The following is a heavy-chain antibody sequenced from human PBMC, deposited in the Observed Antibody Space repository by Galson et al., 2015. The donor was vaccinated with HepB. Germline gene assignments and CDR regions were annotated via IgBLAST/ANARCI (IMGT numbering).Heavy chain of an antibody. J-gene: IGHJ6*02. D-gene: IGHD5-12*01. Sequence: SLRLSCAASGFIFRNYGMHWVRQAPGKGLEWVAIIWYDGSNKYHADSVKGRFTISRDNSKNTLYLQMNSLRAEDTAVYYCARDLWIRSGYEAGGTYYYYGMDVWGQGTTVTVSS. CDR2: IWYDGSNK. CDR3: ARDLWIRSGYEAGGTYYYYGMDV. CDR1: GFIFRNYG. V-gene: IGHV3-33*01.